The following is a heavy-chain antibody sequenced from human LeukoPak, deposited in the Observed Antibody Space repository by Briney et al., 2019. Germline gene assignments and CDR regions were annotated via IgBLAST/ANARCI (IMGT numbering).Heavy chain of an antibody. J-gene: IGHJ6*02. CDR2: IYYSGST. Sequence: SETLSLTCTVSGGSLTYYYWTWIRQPPGKGLEWIGYIYYSGSTNYNPSLKSRVTISVDTSKNQFSLKLSSVTAADTAVYYCAREGGSGSYGYYHYGMDVWGQGTTVTVSS. V-gene: IGHV4-59*01. CDR1: GGSLTYYY. D-gene: IGHD3-10*01. CDR3: AREGGSGSYGYYHYGMDV.